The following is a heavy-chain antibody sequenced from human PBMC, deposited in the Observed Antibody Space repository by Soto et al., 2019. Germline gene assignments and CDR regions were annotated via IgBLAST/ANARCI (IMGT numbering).Heavy chain of an antibody. V-gene: IGHV5-10-1*01. CDR1: GDSVGGYW. J-gene: IGHJ4*02. CDR2: IDTSDSQT. D-gene: IGHD1-1*01. Sequence: AVKSSGEGCGDSVGGYWRTWVRQKPGKGIEWMGRIDTSDSQTYYSPSFRGHVTISATKSITTVFLQWSSLRASDTAMYYCARHIYDSDTGPKLQSFLASRGQGTPDPVTP. CDR3: ARHIYDSDTGPKLQSFLAS.